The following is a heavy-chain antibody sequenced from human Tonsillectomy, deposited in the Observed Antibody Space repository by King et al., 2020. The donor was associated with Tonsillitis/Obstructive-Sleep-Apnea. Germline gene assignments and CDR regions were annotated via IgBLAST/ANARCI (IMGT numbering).Heavy chain of an antibody. CDR3: ARGSYSYNAMDV. D-gene: IGHD5-18*01. V-gene: IGHV4-34*01. CDR1: GGSFSAYY. J-gene: IGHJ6*02. Sequence: VQLQQWGAGLLKPSETLSLTCAVYGGSFSAYYWSWIRQPPGKGLEWIGEIIDSGGTNYNPSLKSRDTISVDTSKNQIFLNLSSVTAADTALYYCARGSYSYNAMDVWGQGTTVTVPS. CDR2: IIDSGGT.